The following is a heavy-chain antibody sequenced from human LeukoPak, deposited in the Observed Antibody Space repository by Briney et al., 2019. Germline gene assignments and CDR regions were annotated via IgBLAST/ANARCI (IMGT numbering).Heavy chain of an antibody. J-gene: IGHJ3*02. CDR3: VKGGKMVVALGALDI. D-gene: IGHD3-22*01. Sequence: PGGSLRLSCAASGFTFDDYAMHWVRQAPGKGLEWVSGISWNSGSIGYADSVKGRFTMSRDNAKKSLYLQMNSLRAEDTALYYCVKGGKMVVALGALDIWGQGTMVTVSS. V-gene: IGHV3-9*01. CDR1: GFTFDDYA. CDR2: ISWNSGSI.